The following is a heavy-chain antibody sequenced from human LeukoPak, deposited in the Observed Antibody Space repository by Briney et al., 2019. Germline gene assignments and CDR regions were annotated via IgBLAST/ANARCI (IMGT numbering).Heavy chain of an antibody. CDR2: IYYSGST. CDR3: ARGVEYSSSSGFCY. Sequence: PSETLSLTCTVSGGSISSYYWSWIRQPPGKGLEWIGYIYYSGSTNYNPSLKSRVTISVDTSKSPFSLKLSSVTAADTAVYYCARGVEYSSSSGFCYWGQGTLVTVSS. CDR1: GGSISSYY. J-gene: IGHJ4*02. D-gene: IGHD6-6*01. V-gene: IGHV4-59*01.